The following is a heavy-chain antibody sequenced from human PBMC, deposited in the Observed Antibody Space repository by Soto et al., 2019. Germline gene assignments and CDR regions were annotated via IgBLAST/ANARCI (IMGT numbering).Heavy chain of an antibody. D-gene: IGHD1-1*01. CDR1: GFTFSNYG. V-gene: IGHV3-48*01. Sequence: EVQLVESGGGLVQPGGSLRLSCVASGFTFSNYGMNWVRQAPGKGLEWVSHISSSSTIYYAESVKGRFTISRDNAKNSLYLQMNSLRGEDTAVYYCASSFITTVGTTGWGQGTLVTVSS. J-gene: IGHJ4*02. CDR2: ISSSSTI. CDR3: ASSFITTVGTTG.